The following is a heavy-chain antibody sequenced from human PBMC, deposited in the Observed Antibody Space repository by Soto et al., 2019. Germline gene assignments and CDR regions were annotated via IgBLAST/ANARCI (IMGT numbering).Heavy chain of an antibody. Sequence: EVQLLESGGGLVQPGGSLRLSCAASGFTFSSYARNWVCQAPGKGLEWVSVISGSGDSTYYADSVKGRFTISSDKSKNPLYLQMNSVSAGDTDVYSWAKRSSSWVLDYRGQRPQVTASS. V-gene: IGHV3-23*01. CDR3: AKRSSSWVLDY. CDR1: GFTFSSYA. D-gene: IGHD6-13*01. J-gene: IGHJ4*03. CDR2: ISGSGDST.